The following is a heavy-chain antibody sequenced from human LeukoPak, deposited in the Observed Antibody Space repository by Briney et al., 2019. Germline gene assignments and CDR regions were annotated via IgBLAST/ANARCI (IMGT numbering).Heavy chain of an antibody. CDR2: ISSGSSTR. CDR1: GFTVSSNY. V-gene: IGHV3-48*02. D-gene: IGHD3-22*01. J-gene: IGHJ4*02. Sequence: SGGSLRLSCAASGFTVSSNYMSWVRQAPGKGLEWVSYISSGSSTRYYADSAKGRFTISRDNAKNSLYLQMNSLRDEDTAVYYCARSGSAYFDYWGQGTLVTVSS. CDR3: ARSGSAYFDY.